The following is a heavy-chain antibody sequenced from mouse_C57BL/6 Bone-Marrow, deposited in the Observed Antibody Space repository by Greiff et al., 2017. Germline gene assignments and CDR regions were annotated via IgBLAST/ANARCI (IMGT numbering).Heavy chain of an antibody. Sequence: VQLQQSGAELVKPGASVKLSCTASGFNIKDYYMHWVKQRTEQGLEWIGRIAPEDGETKYALKFQGKATITADTSSNTAYLQRSSLTSEDTAVYYCALSIYYYGSSPFDYWGQGTTLTVSS. D-gene: IGHD1-1*01. CDR2: IAPEDGET. CDR3: ALSIYYYGSSPFDY. J-gene: IGHJ2*01. V-gene: IGHV14-2*01. CDR1: GFNIKDYY.